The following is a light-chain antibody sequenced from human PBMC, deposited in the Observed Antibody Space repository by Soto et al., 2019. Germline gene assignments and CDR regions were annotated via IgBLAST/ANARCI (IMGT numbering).Light chain of an antibody. CDR2: EVT. Sequence: LTQPASVSGSPGQSITISFSGTSTDIGGYNHVSWYQQHPGKAPKVMLYEVTNRPSGVSNRFSGSKSGNTASLTISGLQAEDEADYYCASFSISSTLYVFGSGTRSPS. CDR3: ASFSISSTLYV. V-gene: IGLV2-14*01. CDR1: STDIGGYNH. J-gene: IGLJ1*01.